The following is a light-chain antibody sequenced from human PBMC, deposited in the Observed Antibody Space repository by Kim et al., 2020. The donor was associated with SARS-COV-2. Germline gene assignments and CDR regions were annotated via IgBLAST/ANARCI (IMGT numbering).Light chain of an antibody. Sequence: GDTATIPCRASQSIHTYLNWYQHNPEQAPKVLISAASTLQSGVPSRFRGSGSETDFTLTTSSLQPEDFATYYSQQSYSTLPLSFGGGTKVDIK. CDR2: AAS. V-gene: IGKV1-39*01. CDR1: QSIHTY. J-gene: IGKJ4*01. CDR3: QQSYSTLPLS.